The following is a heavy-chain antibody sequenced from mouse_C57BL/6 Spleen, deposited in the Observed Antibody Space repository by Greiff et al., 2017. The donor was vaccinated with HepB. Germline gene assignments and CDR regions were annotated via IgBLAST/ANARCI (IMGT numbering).Heavy chain of an antibody. Sequence: EVQLVESGGGLVKPGGSLKLSCAASGFTFSDYGMHWVRQAPEKGLEWVAYISSGSSTIYYADTVKGRFTISRDNAKNTLVLQMTSLRSEDTAMYYCARGATVVNYYAMDYWGQGTSVTVSS. J-gene: IGHJ4*01. D-gene: IGHD1-1*01. CDR2: ISSGSSTI. CDR1: GFTFSDYG. V-gene: IGHV5-17*01. CDR3: ARGATVVNYYAMDY.